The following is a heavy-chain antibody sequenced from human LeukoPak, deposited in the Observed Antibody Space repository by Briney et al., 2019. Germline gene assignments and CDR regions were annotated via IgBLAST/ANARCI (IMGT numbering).Heavy chain of an antibody. J-gene: IGHJ4*02. CDR1: GFTFSSYW. V-gene: IGHV3-7*01. D-gene: IGHD2-15*01. CDR3: ARTWVSGGTFYHPFDY. Sequence: GGSLRLSCAASGFTFSSYWMSWVRQAPGKGLEWVANIKQDGSEKYYVDSVKGRFTISRDNAKNSLSLQMNSLRAEDTAVYSCARTWVSGGTFYHPFDYWGQGTLVTVSS. CDR2: IKQDGSEK.